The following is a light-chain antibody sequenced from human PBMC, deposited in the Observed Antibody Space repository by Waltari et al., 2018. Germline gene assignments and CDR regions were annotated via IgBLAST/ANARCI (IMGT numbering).Light chain of an antibody. V-gene: IGLV1-47*01. J-gene: IGLJ3*02. CDR1: SSNIGSNY. CDR3: ASWDDSLSALV. Sequence: QSVLTQAPSASETPGQRITISCSGSSSNIGSNYVRWYQHLPGAAPKLLIGRDDNRPSGVPNRFSGSKSGTPASLAISGLRSEDEADYYCASWDDSLSALVFGGGTKLTVL. CDR2: RDD.